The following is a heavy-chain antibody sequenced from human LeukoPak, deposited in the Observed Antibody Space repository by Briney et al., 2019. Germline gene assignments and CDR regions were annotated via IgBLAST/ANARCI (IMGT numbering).Heavy chain of an antibody. D-gene: IGHD5-12*01. J-gene: IGHJ6*02. V-gene: IGHV3-21*01. Sequence: GGSLRLSCVGSGFSFNTYTMNWVRQAPGKGLEWVSSIVRSSANIYDADSVRGRFTISRDNAKNSLYPQMNSLRVEDTAVYYCARDLYSGMYRAPGGADVWGQGTTVIVSS. CDR3: ARDLYSGMYRAPGGADV. CDR1: GFSFNTYT. CDR2: IVRSSANI.